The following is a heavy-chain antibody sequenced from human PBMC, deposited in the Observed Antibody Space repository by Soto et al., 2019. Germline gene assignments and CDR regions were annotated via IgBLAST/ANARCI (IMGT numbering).Heavy chain of an antibody. CDR1: GFTFINYA. Sequence: SLRRSCAASGFTFINYAMHWVRQAPGKGLEWVAVISYDGSNKYYADSVKGRFTISRDNSKNTMYLQMNSLSAEDTAVYHCARDQVKGTMTILWGQGTLVTVSS. J-gene: IGHJ4*02. CDR3: ARDQVKGTMTIL. CDR2: ISYDGSNK. D-gene: IGHD4-17*01. V-gene: IGHV3-30-3*01.